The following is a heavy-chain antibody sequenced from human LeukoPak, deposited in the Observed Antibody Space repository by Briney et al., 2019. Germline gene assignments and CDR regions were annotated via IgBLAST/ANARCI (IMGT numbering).Heavy chain of an antibody. J-gene: IGHJ4*02. V-gene: IGHV1-18*01. Sequence: ASVKVSCKASGYTFTDYGFTWVRQAPGQGLEWMGWISALNGNANYAHKFRGRVTLTRDTSTGTAYMELRSLRFDDTAIYYCARDWEIGLFGYFDYWGQGTLVTVSS. CDR3: ARDWEIGLFGYFDY. CDR1: GYTFTDYG. D-gene: IGHD1-26*01. CDR2: ISALNGNA.